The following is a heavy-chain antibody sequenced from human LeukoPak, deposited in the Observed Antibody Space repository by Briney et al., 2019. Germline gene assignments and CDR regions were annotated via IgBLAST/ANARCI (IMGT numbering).Heavy chain of an antibody. J-gene: IGHJ4*02. CDR1: GFTFSSYE. Sequence: GGSLRLSCAASGFTFSSYEMNWVRQAPGKGLEWVSYISSSGSTIYYADSVKGRFTISRDNAKNSLYLQMNSLRAEDTAVYYCARVAVPRFLEWSHFDYWGQGTLVTVSS. CDR2: ISSSGSTI. V-gene: IGHV3-48*03. D-gene: IGHD3-3*01. CDR3: ARVAVPRFLEWSHFDY.